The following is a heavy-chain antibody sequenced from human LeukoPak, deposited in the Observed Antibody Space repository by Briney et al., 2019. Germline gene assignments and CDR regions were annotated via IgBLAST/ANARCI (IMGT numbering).Heavy chain of an antibody. Sequence: GESLEISCKGSGYSFTSYWIIWVRQMPGKGLEWMGRIDPRDSYTNYSPSFQGHVTISVDKSISTAYLQWSSLKASDTAMYYCARRGVPAAMAGVNWFDPWGQGILVTVSS. CDR3: ARRGVPAAMAGVNWFDP. D-gene: IGHD2-2*01. CDR1: GYSFTSYW. CDR2: IDPRDSYT. J-gene: IGHJ5*02. V-gene: IGHV5-10-1*01.